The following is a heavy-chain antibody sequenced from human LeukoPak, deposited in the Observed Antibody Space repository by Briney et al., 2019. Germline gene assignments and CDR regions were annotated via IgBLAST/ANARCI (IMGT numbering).Heavy chain of an antibody. CDR2: INPNSGGS. V-gene: IGHV1-2*02. Sequence: ASVKVSCKASGYTFTAYYLHWVRQAPGQGPEWMGWINPNSGGSNSAQKFQGRVTMTRDTSINTAYMELSRLTSDDTAVYYCARVRRITRTSGDYYYYMDVWGKGTTVTVSS. D-gene: IGHD1-7*01. J-gene: IGHJ6*03. CDR1: GYTFTAYY. CDR3: ARVRRITRTSGDYYYYMDV.